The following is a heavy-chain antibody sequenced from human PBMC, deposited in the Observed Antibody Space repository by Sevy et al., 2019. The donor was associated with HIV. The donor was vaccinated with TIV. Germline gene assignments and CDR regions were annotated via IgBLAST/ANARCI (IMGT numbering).Heavy chain of an antibody. V-gene: IGHV1-18*01. CDR3: ARDLRISMIRGVIHDI. J-gene: IGHJ3*02. D-gene: IGHD3-10*01. CDR2: ISGYNGNT. CDR1: GYTFSSYG. Sequence: ASVKVSCKASGYTFSSYGISWVRQAPGQGLEWMGWISGYNGNTNYAQKFQARDTMTTDTSTNTAYMELRSLRSDDTAVYYCARDLRISMIRGVIHDIWGQGTMVTVSS.